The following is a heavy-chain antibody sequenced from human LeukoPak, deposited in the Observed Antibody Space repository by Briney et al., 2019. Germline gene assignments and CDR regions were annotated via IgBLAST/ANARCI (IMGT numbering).Heavy chain of an antibody. CDR1: GFTFSSYA. V-gene: IGHV3-23*01. J-gene: IGHJ6*02. CDR2: ISGSGGST. CDR3: AKGRARFLEWLLYYYYYGMDV. Sequence: GGSLRLSCAASGFTFSSYAMSWVRQTPGKGLEWVSAISGSGGSTYYADSVKGRFTISRDNSKNTLYLQMNSLRAEDTAVYYCAKGRARFLEWLLYYYYYGMDVWGQGTTVTVSS. D-gene: IGHD3-3*01.